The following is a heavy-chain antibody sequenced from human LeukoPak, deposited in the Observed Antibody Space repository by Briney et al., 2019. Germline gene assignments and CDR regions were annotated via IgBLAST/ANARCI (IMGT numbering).Heavy chain of an antibody. Sequence: ASMKVSCKASGYTFTSYDINWVRQATGQGLEWMGWMNPNSGNTGYAQKFQGRVTMTRNTSISTAYMELSSLRSEDTAVYYCARTMVRGVIIKRVWFDPWGQGTLVTVSS. CDR2: MNPNSGNT. D-gene: IGHD3-10*01. J-gene: IGHJ5*02. CDR3: ARTMVRGVIIKRVWFDP. CDR1: GYTFTSYD. V-gene: IGHV1-8*01.